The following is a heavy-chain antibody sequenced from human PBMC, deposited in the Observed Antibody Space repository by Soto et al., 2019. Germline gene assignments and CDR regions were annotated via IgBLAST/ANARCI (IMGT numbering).Heavy chain of an antibody. CDR1: AYTFNTYG. V-gene: IGHV1-18*01. Sequence: QVQLVQSGPEVKKPGASVKVSCKASAYTFNTYGISWVRRAPGQGLEWMGWISGHNGQTNYAQKFRGRVTITTDTFTSTEYWELRCLGSDDTAIYYCAREGRKQLWVEGRNAMDVWGQGTTVTFSS. CDR2: ISGHNGQT. D-gene: IGHD5-18*01. CDR3: AREGRKQLWVEGRNAMDV. J-gene: IGHJ6*02.